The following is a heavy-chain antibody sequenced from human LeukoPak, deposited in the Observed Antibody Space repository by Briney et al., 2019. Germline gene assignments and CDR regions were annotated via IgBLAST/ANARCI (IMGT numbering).Heavy chain of an antibody. CDR2: INTDGGDT. CDR1: GFTFSKYW. Sequence: GGSLRLSCAASGFTFSKYWLHWVRQAPGEGLVWVSRINTDGGDTSYADSVKGRFTISRDNAKNTLYLQMSSLRAEDTAVYYCARVESGSCSNTRCRSIDYWGQGTLVTVSS. CDR3: ARVESGSCSNTRCRSIDY. D-gene: IGHD2-2*01. J-gene: IGHJ4*02. V-gene: IGHV3-74*01.